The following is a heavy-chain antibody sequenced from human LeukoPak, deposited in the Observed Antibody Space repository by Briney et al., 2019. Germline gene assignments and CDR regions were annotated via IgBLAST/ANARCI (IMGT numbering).Heavy chain of an antibody. CDR1: GGTFSSYA. V-gene: IGHV1-69*04. D-gene: IGHD6-6*01. Sequence: SVKVSCKASGGTFSSYATSWVRQAPGQGLEWMGRIIPILGIANYAQKFQGRVTITADKSTSTAYMELSSLRSEDTAVYYCARESGSSSSRGRDYWGQGTLVTVSS. J-gene: IGHJ4*02. CDR3: ARESGSSSSRGRDY. CDR2: IIPILGIA.